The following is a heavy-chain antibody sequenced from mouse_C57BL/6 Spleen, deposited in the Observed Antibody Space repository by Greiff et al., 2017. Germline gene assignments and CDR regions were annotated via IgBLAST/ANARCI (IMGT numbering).Heavy chain of an antibody. J-gene: IGHJ2*01. CDR1: GFSLTSYG. D-gene: IGHD1-2*01. V-gene: IGHV2-2*01. Sequence: QVQLQQSGPGLVQPSQSLSITCTVSGFSLTSYGVHWVRQSPGKGLEWLGVIWSGGSTDYNAAFISRLSISKDNSKSQVFFKMNSLQADDTAIYYCARNSAFYYFDYWGQGTTLTVSS. CDR2: IWSGGST. CDR3: ARNSAFYYFDY.